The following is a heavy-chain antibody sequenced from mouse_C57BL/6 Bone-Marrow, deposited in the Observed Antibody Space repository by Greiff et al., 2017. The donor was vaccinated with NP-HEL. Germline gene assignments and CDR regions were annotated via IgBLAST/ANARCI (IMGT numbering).Heavy chain of an antibody. CDR1: GYTFTSYW. V-gene: IGHV1-52*01. CDR2: IDPSDSET. CDR3: AREGGPSTCDY. J-gene: IGHJ2*01. Sequence: VQLQQPGAELVRPGSSVKLSCKASGYTFTSYWMHWVKQRPIQGLEWIGNIDPSDSETHYNQKFKDKATLTVDKSSSTAYMQLSSLTSEDSAVYCCAREGGPSTCDYWGQGTTLTVSS. D-gene: IGHD1-1*02.